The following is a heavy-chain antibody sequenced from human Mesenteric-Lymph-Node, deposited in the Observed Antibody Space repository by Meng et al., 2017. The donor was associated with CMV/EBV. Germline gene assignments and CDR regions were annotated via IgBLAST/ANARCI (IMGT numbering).Heavy chain of an antibody. CDR1: GGSISSHY. Sequence: SETLSLTCNVSGGSISSHYWTWIRQPPGKGLEWIGYIYYSGSTTYNPSLKSRVTISIDRSKNQFSLKLTSVTAADTAVYYCAKDKGCRDTTCQNWLDPWGQGTLVTASS. CDR3: AKDKGCRDTTCQNWLDP. D-gene: IGHD2-15*01. CDR2: IYYSGST. J-gene: IGHJ5*02. V-gene: IGHV4-59*11.